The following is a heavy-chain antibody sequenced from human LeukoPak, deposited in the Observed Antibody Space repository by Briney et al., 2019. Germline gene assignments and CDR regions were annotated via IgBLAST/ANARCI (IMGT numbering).Heavy chain of an antibody. J-gene: IGHJ6*03. CDR3: ARDAPYYDSSGYQNYYYYYMDV. Sequence: SSETLSLTCTVSGGSISSSGYYWGWIRQPPGKGLEWLGYIYYSGNTEYKPSLKSRVAVSVDTSKNQFSLKLSSVTAADTAVYYCARDAPYYDSSGYQNYYYYYMDVWGKGTTVTVSS. V-gene: IGHV4-39*07. D-gene: IGHD3-22*01. CDR2: IYYSGNT. CDR1: GGSISSSGYY.